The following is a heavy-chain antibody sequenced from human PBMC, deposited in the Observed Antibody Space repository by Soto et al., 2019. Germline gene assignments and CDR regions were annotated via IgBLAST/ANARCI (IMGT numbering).Heavy chain of an antibody. Sequence: GGSLRLSCVASGFTFSSYSMNWVRQAPGKGLEWASYISSSGNTIYYADSVKGRFTVSRDNAENSLYLQMNSLRDEDTAVYYCARDLITVTSPYFDYWGQGTLVTVSS. CDR1: GFTFSSYS. CDR3: ARDLITVTSPYFDY. D-gene: IGHD3-22*01. J-gene: IGHJ4*02. V-gene: IGHV3-48*02. CDR2: ISSSGNTI.